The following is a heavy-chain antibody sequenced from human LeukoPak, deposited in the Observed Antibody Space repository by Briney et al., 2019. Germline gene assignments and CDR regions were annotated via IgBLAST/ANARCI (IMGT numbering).Heavy chain of an antibody. J-gene: IGHJ4*02. CDR1: GYTFTSYY. D-gene: IGHD3-9*01. CDR2: INPSGGST. V-gene: IGHV1-46*01. Sequence: GASVKVSCKTSGYTFTSYYMHWVRQAPGQGLEWMGIINPSGGSTSYAQKFRGRVTMTRDTSTSTVYMELSSLRSEDTAVYYCARDPTGYWRDHEFDYWGQGTLVTVSS. CDR3: ARDPTGYWRDHEFDY.